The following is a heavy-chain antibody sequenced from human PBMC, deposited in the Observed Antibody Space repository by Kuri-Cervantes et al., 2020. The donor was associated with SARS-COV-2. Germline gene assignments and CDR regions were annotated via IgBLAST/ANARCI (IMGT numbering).Heavy chain of an antibody. J-gene: IGHJ3*02. CDR2: INPDGSYT. Sequence: GGSLRLSCAASGFTFSGHWVHWVRQAPGKGLVWVSRINPDGSYTNNADSVKGRFTLSRDNAKNMLFLQMNSLRAEDTAVYYCARDRWNDGDASDIWGQGTMVTVSS. D-gene: IGHD1-1*01. CDR3: ARDRWNDGDASDI. V-gene: IGHV3-74*01. CDR1: GFTFSGHW.